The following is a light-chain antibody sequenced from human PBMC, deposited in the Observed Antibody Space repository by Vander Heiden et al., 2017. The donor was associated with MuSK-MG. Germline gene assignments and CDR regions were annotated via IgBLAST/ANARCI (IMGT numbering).Light chain of an antibody. CDR3: QQSYSTPRT. V-gene: IGKV1-39*01. CDR1: QSISSY. J-gene: IGKJ2*01. CDR2: AAS. Sequence: DIHMTKSPSSLSASVGDRVTITCRASQSISSYLNWYQQKPGRAPKLLIYAASSLQSGVPSRFSGSGSGTDFTLTISSLQPEDFATYYCQQSYSTPRTFGQGTKLEIK.